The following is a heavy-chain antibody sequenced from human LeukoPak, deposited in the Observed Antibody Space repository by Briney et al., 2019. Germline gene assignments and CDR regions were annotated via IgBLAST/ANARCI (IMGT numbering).Heavy chain of an antibody. J-gene: IGHJ3*02. Sequence: RASVKVSCKASGYTFTSYYMHWVRQAPGQGLEWMGIINPSGGSTSYAQKFQGRVTMTRDTSTSTVYMELSSLRAEDTAVYYCARTPYYYDSSGYYYGAFDIWGQGTMVTVSS. CDR2: INPSGGST. CDR3: ARTPYYYDSSGYYYGAFDI. V-gene: IGHV1-46*01. CDR1: GYTFTSYY. D-gene: IGHD3-22*01.